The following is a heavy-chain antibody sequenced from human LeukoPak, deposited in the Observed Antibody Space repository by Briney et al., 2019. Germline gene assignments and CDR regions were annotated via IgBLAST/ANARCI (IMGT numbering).Heavy chain of an antibody. CDR1: GYSFTRYC. D-gene: IGHD2-2*01. CDR2: IDPSDSYT. V-gene: IGHV5-10-1*01. CDR3: ARGGAVERYCSSTSCYGVDAFES. J-gene: IGHJ3*02. Sequence: GESLRISCQGSGYSFTRYCTSLLRQMPGKGLEWMGRIDPSDSYTNYSPSFQGHVTISADKSISTAYLQWSSLKASDTAMYYCARGGAVERYCSSTSCYGVDAFESWGQGTMVTVSS.